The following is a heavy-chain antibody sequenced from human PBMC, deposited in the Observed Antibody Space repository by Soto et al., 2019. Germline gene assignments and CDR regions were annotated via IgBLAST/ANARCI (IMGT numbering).Heavy chain of an antibody. J-gene: IGHJ5*02. CDR1: GGSFSGYY. Sequence: PSETLSLTCAVYGGSFSGYYWSWIRQPPGKGLEWIGEINHSGSTNYNPSLKSRVTISVDTSKNQFSLKLSSVTAADTAVYYCASSGYYYGSSGYLRFDPWGQGTLVTVSS. CDR2: INHSGST. D-gene: IGHD3-22*01. CDR3: ASSGYYYGSSGYLRFDP. V-gene: IGHV4-34*01.